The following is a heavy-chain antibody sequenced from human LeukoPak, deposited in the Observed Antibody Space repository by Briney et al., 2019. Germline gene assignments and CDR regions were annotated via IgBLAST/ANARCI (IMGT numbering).Heavy chain of an antibody. Sequence: GGSLRLSCAASGFTFNTYWMSWVRQAPGKGLEWVSAIGSGTYYADSVKGRFTISRDNSKNTLYLQMNSLRAEDTAVYYCAKVLAYYFDYWGQGTLVTVSS. CDR2: IGSGT. J-gene: IGHJ4*02. CDR1: GFTFNTYW. CDR3: AKVLAYYFDY. V-gene: IGHV3-23*01.